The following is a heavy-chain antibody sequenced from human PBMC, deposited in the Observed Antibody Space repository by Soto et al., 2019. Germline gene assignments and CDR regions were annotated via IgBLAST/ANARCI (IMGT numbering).Heavy chain of an antibody. V-gene: IGHV2-5*02. Sequence: SGPTLVKPTQTLTLTCTFSGFSLSTSGVGVGWIRQPPGKALEWLALIYWDDDKRYSPSLKSRLTITKDTSKNQVVLTMTNMDPVDTATYYCAHSSDYIWGSYRSRSAYFDYWGQGTLVTVSS. CDR1: GFSLSTSGVG. D-gene: IGHD3-16*02. CDR3: AHSSDYIWGSYRSRSAYFDY. CDR2: IYWDDDK. J-gene: IGHJ4*02.